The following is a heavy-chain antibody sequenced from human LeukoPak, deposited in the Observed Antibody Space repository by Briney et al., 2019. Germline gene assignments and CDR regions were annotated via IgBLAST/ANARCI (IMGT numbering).Heavy chain of an antibody. J-gene: IGHJ6*03. Sequence: SETLSLTCTVSGGSISSSSYYWGWIRQPPGKGLEWIGSIYYSGSTYYNPSLKSRVTISVDTSKNQFSLKLSSVTAADTAVYYCARPIRGSGSYYYYYYMDVWGKGTTVTISS. CDR1: GGSISSSSYY. CDR3: ARPIRGSGSYYYYYYMDV. D-gene: IGHD3-10*01. V-gene: IGHV4-39*01. CDR2: IYYSGST.